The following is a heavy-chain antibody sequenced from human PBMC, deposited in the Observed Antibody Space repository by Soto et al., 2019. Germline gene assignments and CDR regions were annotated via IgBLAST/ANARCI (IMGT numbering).Heavy chain of an antibody. CDR3: ARGPPIVGNTTPLDS. J-gene: IGHJ4*02. V-gene: IGHV4-4*02. Sequence: SEPLSLTCTVSGGSITNSNWWSWVRLPPAKGLEWIGDIYHAGSTKYNPSLERRVTMSVDTSNNQFALTLTSVTAADTAVYFCARGPPIVGNTTPLDSWGQGTLVTVSS. CDR2: IYHAGST. D-gene: IGHD1-26*01. CDR1: GGSITNSNW.